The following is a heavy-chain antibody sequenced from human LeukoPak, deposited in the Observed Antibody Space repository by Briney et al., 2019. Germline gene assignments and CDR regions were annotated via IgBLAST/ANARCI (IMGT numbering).Heavy chain of an antibody. Sequence: GRSLRLSCAASGFTFSSYGMHWVRQAPGKGLEWVAVIWYDGSNKYYADSVKGRLTISRDNSKNTPHLQMNSLRAEDTAVYYCAGARRGYSYGHLDYWGQGTLVTVSS. V-gene: IGHV3-33*01. D-gene: IGHD5-18*01. CDR1: GFTFSSYG. CDR2: IWYDGSNK. CDR3: AGARRGYSYGHLDY. J-gene: IGHJ4*02.